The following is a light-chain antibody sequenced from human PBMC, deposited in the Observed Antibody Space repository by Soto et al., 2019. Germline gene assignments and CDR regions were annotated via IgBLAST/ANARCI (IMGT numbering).Light chain of an antibody. V-gene: IGLV2-14*01. Sequence: QAALSQPASVSGSPGHSVTISCTGTSSDVGDYKYVSWYQQHPGKAPKLVISEVSNRPSGISNRFSGSKSGNTASLTISGLQAEEEADYYCSSYTTMFPYVLGTGTKVTVL. J-gene: IGLJ1*01. CDR3: SSYTTMFPYV. CDR2: EVS. CDR1: SSDVGDYKY.